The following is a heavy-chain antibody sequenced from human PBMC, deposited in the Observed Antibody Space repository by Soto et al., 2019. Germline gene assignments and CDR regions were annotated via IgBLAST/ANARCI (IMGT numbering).Heavy chain of an antibody. J-gene: IGHJ4*02. V-gene: IGHV1-2*02. D-gene: IGHD3-22*01. CDR2: INLNSGGT. Sequence: QVQLVQSGAEVKKTGASVKVSCEAPGHYFSGYYMYWVRQAPGHGLEWMGWINLNSGGTNYAQKFQGRVTMTRDTAITTGYMDLRGLTSADTAVYYWASAPPYYGISGYLEVWGLGTLVTVSS. CDR3: ASAPPYYGISGYLEV. CDR1: GHYFSGYY.